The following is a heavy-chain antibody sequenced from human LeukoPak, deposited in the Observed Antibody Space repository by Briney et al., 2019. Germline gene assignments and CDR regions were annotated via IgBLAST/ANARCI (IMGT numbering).Heavy chain of an antibody. CDR2: ISGTGGST. CDR1: GLTFSNFA. J-gene: IGHJ4*02. CDR3: AKFSPDGGPTY. Sequence: QPGGSLRLSCAASGLTFSNFAMSWVRLTPGKGLDWVSAISGTGGSTYYADSVRGRFTISRDNSKDTLSLQMNSLRAEDTAIYYCAKFSPDGGPTYWGQGTLVPVSS. D-gene: IGHD2-15*01. V-gene: IGHV3-23*01.